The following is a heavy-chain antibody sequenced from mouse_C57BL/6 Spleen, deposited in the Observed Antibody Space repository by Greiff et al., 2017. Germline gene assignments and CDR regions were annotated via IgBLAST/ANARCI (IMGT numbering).Heavy chain of an antibody. CDR3: ARPDYYSLDY. CDR1: GYAFSRSW. CDR2: FYPGGGSI. V-gene: IGHV1-82*01. Sequence: QVKLQQSGPELVKPGASVKIYCKASGYAFSRSWMNWVKQRPGKGLEWIGWFYPGGGSIKYNGKFRGKATLTANKSSSTACMQLSGLTSEYSAVYFCARPDYYSLDYWGQGTSVTVSS. J-gene: IGHJ4*01.